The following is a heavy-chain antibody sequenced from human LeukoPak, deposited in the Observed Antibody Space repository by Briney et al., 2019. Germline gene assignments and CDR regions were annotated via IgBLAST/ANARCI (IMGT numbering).Heavy chain of an antibody. CDR1: GYSFTSYW. D-gene: IGHD3-10*01. CDR2: IDPSDSYT. J-gene: IGHJ6*04. Sequence: GESLRISCKGSGYSFTSYWISWVRQMPGKGLEWMGRIDPSDSYTNYSPSFQGHVTISADKSISTAYLQWSSLKASDTAMCYCARGRVPPAYYYGMDVWGKGTTVTVSS. CDR3: ARGRVPPAYYYGMDV. V-gene: IGHV5-10-1*01.